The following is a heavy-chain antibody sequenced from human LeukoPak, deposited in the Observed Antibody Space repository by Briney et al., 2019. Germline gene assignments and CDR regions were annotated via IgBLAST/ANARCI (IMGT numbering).Heavy chain of an antibody. Sequence: ASMKVSCKASGYTFTSYYMHRVRQAPGQGLEWMGIINPSGGSTSYAQKFQGRVTMTRDTSTSTVYMELSSLRSEDTAVYYCARDLHIAARHTLGYYWGQGTLVTVSS. D-gene: IGHD6-6*01. CDR1: GYTFTSYY. CDR2: INPSGGST. CDR3: ARDLHIAARHTLGYY. J-gene: IGHJ4*02. V-gene: IGHV1-46*01.